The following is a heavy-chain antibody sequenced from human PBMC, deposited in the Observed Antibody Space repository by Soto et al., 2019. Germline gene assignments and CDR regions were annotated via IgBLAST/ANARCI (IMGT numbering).Heavy chain of an antibody. Sequence: PSETLSLTCSVSGYSVSSSDYYWAWIRQPPWKGLEWIGSMFYSGLTYYNPSLKSRVTLSVDTSKNHFSVRLNSVTAADTAVYYCAPLTVSLSGPYGIHVWGQGTTVTVS. CDR1: GYSVSSSDYY. D-gene: IGHD2-15*01. J-gene: IGHJ6*02. V-gene: IGHV4-39*01. CDR2: MFYSGLT. CDR3: APLTVSLSGPYGIHV.